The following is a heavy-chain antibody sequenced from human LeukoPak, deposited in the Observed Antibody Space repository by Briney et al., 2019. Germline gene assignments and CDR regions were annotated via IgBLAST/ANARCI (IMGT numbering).Heavy chain of an antibody. V-gene: IGHV3-23*01. Sequence: GGSLLLSCAASGFTFSSYAMSWVRPAPGKGLEWVSAISGSGGSTYYADSVKGRFTISRDNSKNTLYLQMNSLRAEDTAVYYCAKGGWYQYYFDYWGQGTLVTVSS. CDR1: GFTFSSYA. D-gene: IGHD6-19*01. CDR2: ISGSGGST. CDR3: AKGGWYQYYFDY. J-gene: IGHJ4*02.